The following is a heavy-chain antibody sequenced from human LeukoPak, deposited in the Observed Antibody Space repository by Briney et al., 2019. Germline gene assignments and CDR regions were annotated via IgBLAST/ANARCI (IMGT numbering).Heavy chain of an antibody. V-gene: IGHV4-38-2*02. D-gene: IGHD4/OR15-4a*01. CDR1: GYSISSGYY. Sequence: SETLSLTCTVSGYSISSGYYWGWIRQPPGKGLEWIGSIYHSGSTYYNPSLKSRVTISVDTSKNQFSLKLSSVTAADTAVYYCAREDNGDHALGDYWGQGTLVTVSS. J-gene: IGHJ4*02. CDR3: AREDNGDHALGDY. CDR2: IYHSGST.